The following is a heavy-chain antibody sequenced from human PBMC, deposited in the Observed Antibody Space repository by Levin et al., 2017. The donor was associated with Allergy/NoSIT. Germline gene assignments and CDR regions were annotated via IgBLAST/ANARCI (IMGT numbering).Heavy chain of an antibody. D-gene: IGHD3-22*01. CDR2: IRYSGTT. J-gene: IGHJ4*02. V-gene: IGHV4-59*03. CDR1: GGSISPYS. Sequence: GSLRLSCTVSGGSISPYSWTWIQQSPGKGLDWIGYIRYSGTTSYNPSLEGRLTISLDTSKSQFSLRLSSVTDADTAMYYCARGHFDTRGYSNALEYWGQGILVTVSS. CDR3: ARGHFDTRGYSNALEY.